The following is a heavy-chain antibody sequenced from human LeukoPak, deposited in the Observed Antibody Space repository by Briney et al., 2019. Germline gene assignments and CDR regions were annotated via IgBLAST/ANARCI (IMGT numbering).Heavy chain of an antibody. J-gene: IGHJ4*02. Sequence: GGSLRLSCAASGFTFDDYAMHWVRHAPGKGLGWVSGISWNSGSIGYADSAKGRFTISRDNAKNSLYLQMNSPRAEETALYYCAKDITPGSGGSGSYQFDYWGQGTLVTVSS. D-gene: IGHD3-10*01. V-gene: IGHV3-9*01. CDR1: GFTFDDYA. CDR2: ISWNSGSI. CDR3: AKDITPGSGGSGSYQFDY.